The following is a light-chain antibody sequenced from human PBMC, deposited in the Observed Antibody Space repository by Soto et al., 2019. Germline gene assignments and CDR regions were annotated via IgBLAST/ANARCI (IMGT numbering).Light chain of an antibody. CDR2: DVS. CDR3: CSYAGSYTYV. CDR1: SSDVGGYNY. V-gene: IGLV2-11*01. J-gene: IGLJ1*01. Sequence: QSALTQPRSVSGSPGQSVTISCTGTSSDVGGYNYVSWYQQHPGKAPKLMIYDVSERPSGVPDHFSGSKSANTASLTISGLQAEDEADYYCCSYAGSYTYVFGTGTKLTVL.